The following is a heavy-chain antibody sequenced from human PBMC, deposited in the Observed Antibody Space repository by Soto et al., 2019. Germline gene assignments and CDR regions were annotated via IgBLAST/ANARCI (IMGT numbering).Heavy chain of an antibody. J-gene: IGHJ5*02. CDR2: ISSISASI. Sequence: PGGSLRLSCAASGFTFSSYNMNWVRQAPGKGLEWVSYISSISASIFYADSVKGRFTISRDNAKNLLYLQMNSLRAEDTALYYCAREGGSLNGFEPWGQGTLVTVSS. V-gene: IGHV3-48*01. D-gene: IGHD1-26*01. CDR3: AREGGSLNGFEP. CDR1: GFTFSSYN.